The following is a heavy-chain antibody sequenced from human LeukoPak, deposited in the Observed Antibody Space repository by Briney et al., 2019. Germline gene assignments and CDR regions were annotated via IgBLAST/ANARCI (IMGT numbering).Heavy chain of an antibody. CDR2: ISHDGGCT. Sequence: GGSLRLSCVASGFTFSISAMHWVRQAPGKGLESVSAISHDGGCTFYANSVKGRFTISRDNSKNTLFLQMGCLRPEDVAVYYCVREETCSGGSCYYFALWGQGTLVTVSS. CDR3: VREETCSGGSCYYFAL. D-gene: IGHD2-15*01. CDR1: GFTFSISA. J-gene: IGHJ4*02. V-gene: IGHV3-64*01.